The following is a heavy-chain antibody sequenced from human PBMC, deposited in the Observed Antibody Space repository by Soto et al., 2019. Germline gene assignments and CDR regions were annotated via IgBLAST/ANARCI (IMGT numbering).Heavy chain of an antibody. CDR2: IYYSGST. Sequence: SETLSLTCTVSGGSISSYYWSWIRQPPGKGLEWIGYIYYSGSTYYNPSLKSRVTLSVDTSKNQFSLKLSSVTAADTARHYCCRESGFQLRFSGYVMGVRAQRTTFAVSS. D-gene: IGHD2-2*01. V-gene: IGHV4-59*06. CDR1: GGSISSYY. J-gene: IGHJ6*02. CDR3: CRESGFQLRFSGYVMGV.